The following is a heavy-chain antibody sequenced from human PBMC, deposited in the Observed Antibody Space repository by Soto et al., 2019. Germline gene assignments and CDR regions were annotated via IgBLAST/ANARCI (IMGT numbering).Heavy chain of an antibody. J-gene: IGHJ4*02. V-gene: IGHV3-30*18. D-gene: IGHD3-10*01. CDR1: GFTFSSYG. CDR2: ISYDGRNK. Sequence: QVQLVESGGGVVQPGRSLRLSCAASGFTFSSYGMHWVRQAPGKGLERVAVISYDGRNKYYADSVKGRFTISRDNSKNTLYLQMNSLRAEDTAVYYCAKDWAVGYYGSGSFGYWGQGTLVTVSS. CDR3: AKDWAVGYYGSGSFGY.